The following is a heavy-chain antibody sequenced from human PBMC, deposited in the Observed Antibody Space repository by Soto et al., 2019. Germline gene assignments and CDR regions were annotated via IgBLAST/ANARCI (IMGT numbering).Heavy chain of an antibody. V-gene: IGHV4-59*01. CDR3: ARDRAEGEREIELDY. Sequence: SETLSLTCTVSGGSISPYYWSWIRQPPGKGLEWIGYIYYSGNTNYNPSLKSRITMSIDTIRNRFSLNLTSVTAADTAVYYCARDRAEGEREIELDYWGRGTLVTVSS. CDR2: IYYSGNT. CDR1: GGSISPYY. J-gene: IGHJ4*02. D-gene: IGHD1-1*01.